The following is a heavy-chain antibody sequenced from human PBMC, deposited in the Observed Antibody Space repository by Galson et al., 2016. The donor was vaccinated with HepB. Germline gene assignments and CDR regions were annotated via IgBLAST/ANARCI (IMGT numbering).Heavy chain of an antibody. Sequence: ETLSLTCAVSGGSISSGGYSWSWIRQPPGKGLEWIGCIYYSGTTNYNPSLESRVTISVDTSKNQFSLRLSSVTPADTAIYYCARNRILVRGVKPLYGMDVWGQGTTVTVSS. J-gene: IGHJ6*02. CDR1: GGSISSGGYS. CDR3: ARNRILVRGVKPLYGMDV. CDR2: IYYSGTT. V-gene: IGHV4-61*08. D-gene: IGHD3-10*01.